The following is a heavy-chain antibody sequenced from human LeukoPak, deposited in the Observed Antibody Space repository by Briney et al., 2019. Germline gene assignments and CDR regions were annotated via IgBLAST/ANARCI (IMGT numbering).Heavy chain of an antibody. CDR3: ARDRAAITSAWFDP. CDR1: GYTFTSYG. V-gene: IGHV1-18*01. CDR2: IRAYNGNT. J-gene: IGHJ5*02. Sequence: ASVKVSCKASGYTFTSYGISWVRQAPGQGLEWMGWIRAYNGNTNYAQKLQGRVTMTTDTSTSTAYMELRSLRSDDTAVYYCARDRAAITSAWFDPWGQGTLVTVSS. D-gene: IGHD2-2*02.